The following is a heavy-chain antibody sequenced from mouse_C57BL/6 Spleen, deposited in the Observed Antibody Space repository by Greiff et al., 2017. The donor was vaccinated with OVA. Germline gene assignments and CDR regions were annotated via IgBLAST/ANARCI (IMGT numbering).Heavy chain of an antibody. Sequence: VQLQQSGAELVKPGASVKISCKASGYAFSSYWMNWVKQRPGNGLEWIGQIYPGDGDTNYNGKFKGKATLTADKSSSTAYMQLSSLTSEDSAVYFCARYSDGYYDAMDYWGQGTSVTVSS. CDR1: GYAFSSYW. CDR2: IYPGDGDT. CDR3: ARYSDGYYDAMDY. V-gene: IGHV1-80*01. J-gene: IGHJ4*01. D-gene: IGHD2-3*01.